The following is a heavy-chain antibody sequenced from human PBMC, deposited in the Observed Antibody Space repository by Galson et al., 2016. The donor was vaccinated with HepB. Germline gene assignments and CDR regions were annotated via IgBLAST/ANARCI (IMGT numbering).Heavy chain of an antibody. D-gene: IGHD4-23*01. CDR1: GGSVTSGSYF. CDR3: ARVHPRAVVLDY. J-gene: IGHJ4*02. Sequence: LSLTCSVSGGSVTSGSYFWSWIRQPPGKGLEWIGYIYYSGSTNYNPSLKSRITISEGTTKSQFSLKLTSVTAENTAVYYGARVHPRAVVLDYWGQGTLVTVSS. V-gene: IGHV4-61*01. CDR2: IYYSGST.